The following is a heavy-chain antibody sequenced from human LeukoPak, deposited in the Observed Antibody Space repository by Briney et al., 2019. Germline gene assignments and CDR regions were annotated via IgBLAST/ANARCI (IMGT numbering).Heavy chain of an antibody. V-gene: IGHV3-21*01. D-gene: IGHD2/OR15-2a*01. CDR2: ISSSSDYI. CDR3: ARGKTSQNIVTRKTYNWFDP. CDR1: GFTFSSYN. Sequence: PGGSLRLSCAASGFTFSSYNMNWVRQAPGKGLEWVSSISSSSDYIYYADSVKGRFTISRDNAKNSLYLQMKSLRAEDTAAYYCARGKTSQNIVTRKTYNWFDPWGQGTLVTVSS. J-gene: IGHJ5*02.